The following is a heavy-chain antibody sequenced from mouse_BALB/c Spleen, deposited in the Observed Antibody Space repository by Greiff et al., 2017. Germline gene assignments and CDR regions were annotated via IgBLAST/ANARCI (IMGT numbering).Heavy chain of an antibody. CDR2: ISDGGSYT. CDR3: ARDQGIYYGNYGRFAY. D-gene: IGHD2-1*01. CDR1: GFTFSDYY. Sequence: EVKVVESGGGLVKPGGSLKLSCAASGFTFSDYYMYWVRQTPEKRLEWVATISDGGSYTYYPDSVKGRFTISRDNAKNNLYLQMSSLKSEDTAMYYCARDQGIYYGNYGRFAYWGQGTLVTVSA. J-gene: IGHJ3*01. V-gene: IGHV5-4*02.